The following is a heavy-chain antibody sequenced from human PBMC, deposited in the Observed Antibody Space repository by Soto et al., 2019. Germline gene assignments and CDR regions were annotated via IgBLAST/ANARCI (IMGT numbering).Heavy chain of an antibody. CDR1: GGSISSYY. V-gene: IGHV4-59*01. CDR2: IYYSGST. D-gene: IGHD3-10*01. Sequence: PSETLSLTCTVSGGSISSYYWSWIRQPPGKGLEWIGYIYYSGSTNYNPSLKSRVTISVDTSKNQFSLKLSSVTAADTAVYYCASAFYGSGSYYYYYGMDVWGQGTTVTVSS. J-gene: IGHJ6*02. CDR3: ASAFYGSGSYYYYYGMDV.